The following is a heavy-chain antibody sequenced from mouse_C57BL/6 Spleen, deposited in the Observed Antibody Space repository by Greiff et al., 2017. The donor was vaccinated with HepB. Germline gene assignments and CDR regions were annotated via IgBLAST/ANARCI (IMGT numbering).Heavy chain of an antibody. V-gene: IGHV5-17*01. CDR3: ARDLTTVVATGFDY. CDR1: GFTFSDYG. J-gene: IGHJ2*01. CDR2: ISSGSSTI. Sequence: EVQGVESGGGLVKPGGSLKLSCAASGFTFSDYGMHWVRQAPEKGLEWVAYISSGSSTIYYADTVKGRFTISRDNAKNTLFLQMTSLRSEDTAMYYCARDLTTVVATGFDYWGQGTTLTVSS. D-gene: IGHD1-1*01.